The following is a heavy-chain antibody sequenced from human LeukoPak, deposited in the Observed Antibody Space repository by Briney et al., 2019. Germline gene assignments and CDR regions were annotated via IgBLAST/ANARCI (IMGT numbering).Heavy chain of an antibody. J-gene: IGHJ4*02. CDR3: AHLHYDYVWGSYRYTFDY. V-gene: IGHV4-59*01. Sequence: SETLSLTCTVSGGSISSYYWSWIRQPPGKGLEWSGYIYYSGSTNYNPSLKSRVTISVDTSKNQFSLKLSSVTAADTAVYYCAHLHYDYVWGSYRYTFDYWGQGTLVTVSS. D-gene: IGHD3-16*02. CDR1: GGSISSYY. CDR2: IYYSGST.